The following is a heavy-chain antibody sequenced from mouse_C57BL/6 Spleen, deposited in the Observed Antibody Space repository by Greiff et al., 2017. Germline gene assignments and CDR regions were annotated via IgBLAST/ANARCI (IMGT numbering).Heavy chain of an antibody. CDR1: GYTFTSYW. CDR2: IDPSDSYT. J-gene: IGHJ3*01. Sequence: QVQLQQPGAELVKPGASVKLSCKASGYTFTSYWMQWVKQRPGQGLEWIGEIDPSDSYTNYNQKFKGKATLTVDTSSSTAYMQLRSLTYEDSAVYYCASFSITTGALFAYWGQGTLVTVSA. V-gene: IGHV1-50*01. D-gene: IGHD1-1*01. CDR3: ASFSITTGALFAY.